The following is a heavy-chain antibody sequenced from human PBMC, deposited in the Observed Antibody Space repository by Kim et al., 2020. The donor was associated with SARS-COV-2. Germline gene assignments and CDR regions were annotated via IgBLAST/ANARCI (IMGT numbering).Heavy chain of an antibody. J-gene: IGHJ5*02. CDR3: ARTRDYYDSSGYYGYRSTNRFDP. CDR2: INHSGST. V-gene: IGHV4-34*01. Sequence: SETLSLTCAVYGGSFSGYYWSWIRQPPGKGLEWIGEINHSGSTNYNPALKRRVTISVDTSKNQFSLKLSSVTAADTAVYYCARTRDYYDSSGYYGYRSTNRFDPWGQGTLVTVSS. CDR1: GGSFSGYY. D-gene: IGHD3-22*01.